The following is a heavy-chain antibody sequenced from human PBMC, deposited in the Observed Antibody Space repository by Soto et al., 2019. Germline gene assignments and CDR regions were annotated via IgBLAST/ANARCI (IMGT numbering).Heavy chain of an antibody. V-gene: IGHV4-39*01. CDR1: GGSITSSSYY. CDR2: IYYSGST. D-gene: IGHD3-3*01. Sequence: SETLSLTCTVSGGSITSSSYYWGWIRQPPGKGLEWIGSIYYSGSTYYNPPLKSRVTISVDTSKNQFSRKLSSVTAADPAVYSCASSYDDFWSSYYGGAFDIWGQGTMVTVSS. CDR3: ASSYDDFWSSYYGGAFDI. J-gene: IGHJ3*02.